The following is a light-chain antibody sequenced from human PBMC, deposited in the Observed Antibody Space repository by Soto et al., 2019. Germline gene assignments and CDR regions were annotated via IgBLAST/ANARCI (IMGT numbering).Light chain of an antibody. CDR3: QQSYTPLRT. CDR1: QSISSW. J-gene: IGKJ1*01. CDR2: DAS. V-gene: IGKV1-5*01. Sequence: DIQMTQSPSTLSASVGDRVTITCRASQSISSWLAWYQQKPGKAPKLLIYDASSLESGVPSRFSGSGSGTEFTLTISSLQPDDFATYYCQQSYTPLRTFGQGTKVDIK.